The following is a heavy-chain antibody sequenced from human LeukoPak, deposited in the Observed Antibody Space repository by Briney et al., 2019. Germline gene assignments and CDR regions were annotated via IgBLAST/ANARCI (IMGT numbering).Heavy chain of an antibody. V-gene: IGHV3-30*18. J-gene: IGHJ6*02. CDR2: ISYDGSNK. Sequence: PGGSLRLSCAASGFTFSGYGMHWVRQAPGKGLEWVAVISYDGSNKYYADSVKGRFTISRDNSKNTLYLQMNSLRAEDTAVYYCAKETLGYCSSTSCYSWTYYYGMDVWGQGTTVTVSS. CDR3: AKETLGYCSSTSCYSWTYYYGMDV. D-gene: IGHD2-2*02. CDR1: GFTFSGYG.